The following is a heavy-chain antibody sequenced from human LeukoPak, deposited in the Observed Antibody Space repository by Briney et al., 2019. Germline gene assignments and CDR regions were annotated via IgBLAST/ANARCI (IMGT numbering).Heavy chain of an antibody. Sequence: SETLSLTCTVSGGSISSSSYYWGWIRQPPGKGLEWIGSIYYSGSTYYNPSLKSRVTISVDTSKNQFSLKLSSVTAADTAVYYCARDFTISGRDYWGQGTLVTVSS. CDR2: IYYSGST. V-gene: IGHV4-39*07. CDR3: ARDFTISGRDY. J-gene: IGHJ4*02. D-gene: IGHD2-15*01. CDR1: GGSISSSSYY.